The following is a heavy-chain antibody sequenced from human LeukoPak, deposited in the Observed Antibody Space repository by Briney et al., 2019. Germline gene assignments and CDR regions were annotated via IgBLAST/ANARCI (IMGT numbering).Heavy chain of an antibody. Sequence: GGSLRLSCAASGFTFDDYAMHWVRQAPGKGPEWVSGISWNSGSIGYADSVKGRFTISRDNAKNSLYLQMSSLRADDTVVYYCARDRLLYYYDSGPTGHFQHWGQGTLVTV. V-gene: IGHV3-9*01. J-gene: IGHJ1*01. D-gene: IGHD3-22*01. CDR1: GFTFDDYA. CDR2: ISWNSGSI. CDR3: ARDRLLYYYDSGPTGHFQH.